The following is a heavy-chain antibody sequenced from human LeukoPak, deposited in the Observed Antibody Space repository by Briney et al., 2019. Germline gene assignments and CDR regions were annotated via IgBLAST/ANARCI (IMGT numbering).Heavy chain of an antibody. Sequence: SVKDSCKASGGTFSSYAISWVRQAPGQGLEWMGGIIPIFGTANYAQKFQGRVTITADESTSTAYMELSSLRSEDTAVYYCAGEKKDILTGYYLEGVLGYWGQGTLVTVSS. D-gene: IGHD3-9*01. J-gene: IGHJ4*02. CDR3: AGEKKDILTGYYLEGVLGY. CDR2: IIPIFGTA. V-gene: IGHV1-69*13. CDR1: GGTFSSYA.